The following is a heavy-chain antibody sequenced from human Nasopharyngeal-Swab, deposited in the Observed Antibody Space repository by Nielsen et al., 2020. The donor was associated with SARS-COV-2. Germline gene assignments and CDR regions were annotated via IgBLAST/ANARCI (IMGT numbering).Heavy chain of an antibody. CDR2: IYYSGST. Sequence: SETLSLTCTVSGGSISSSSYYWGWIRQPPGKGLEWIGSIYYSGSTYYNPSLKSRVTISVDTSKNQFSLKLSSVTAADMAVYYCASCRTSITIFGVVIRNGMDVWGQGTTVTVSS. J-gene: IGHJ6*02. D-gene: IGHD3-3*01. CDR3: ASCRTSITIFGVVIRNGMDV. CDR1: GGSISSSSYY. V-gene: IGHV4-39*01.